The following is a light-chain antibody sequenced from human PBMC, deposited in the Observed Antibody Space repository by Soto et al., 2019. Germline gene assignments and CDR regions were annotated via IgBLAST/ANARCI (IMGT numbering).Light chain of an antibody. CDR1: SSDVGGYNY. J-gene: IGLJ1*01. Sequence: LTQPASVSGSPGQSTTISCTGTSSDVGGYNYVSWYQQHPGKAPKLMIYEVSNRPSGVSNRFSGSKSGNTASLTISGLQAEDEADYYCSSYTSSSTLYVFGTGTKVTVL. CDR3: SSYTSSSTLYV. V-gene: IGLV2-14*01. CDR2: EVS.